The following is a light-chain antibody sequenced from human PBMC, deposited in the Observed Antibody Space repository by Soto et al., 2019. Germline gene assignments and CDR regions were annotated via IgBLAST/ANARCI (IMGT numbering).Light chain of an antibody. CDR2: DAS. CDR1: QSVSNNY. J-gene: IGKJ5*01. V-gene: IGKV3-20*01. CDR3: KQYGSSPRT. Sequence: EIVLTQSPGTLSLSPGERATLSCRASQSVSNNYLAWYQQKVGRAPRLLIYDASSRATGIQDRFSGSGSGTDFTLTITRLEPEDFAVYYCKQYGSSPRTFGQGTRLEIK.